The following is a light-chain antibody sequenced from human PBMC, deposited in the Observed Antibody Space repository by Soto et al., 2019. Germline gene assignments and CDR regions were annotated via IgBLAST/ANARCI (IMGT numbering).Light chain of an antibody. CDR3: SSYAASSVV. Sequence: QSVLTQPPSASGSPGQSVTISCTVSSSDVGGYNSVSWYQQHPGNAPKLMIYEVSKRPSGVPDRFSGSKSGSTASLTVSGLQAEDEADYYCSSYAASSVVFGGGTKLTVL. J-gene: IGLJ2*01. CDR2: EVS. CDR1: SSDVGGYNS. V-gene: IGLV2-8*01.